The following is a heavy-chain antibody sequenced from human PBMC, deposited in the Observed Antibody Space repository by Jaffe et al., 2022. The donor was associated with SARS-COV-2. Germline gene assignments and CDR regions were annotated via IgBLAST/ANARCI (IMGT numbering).Heavy chain of an antibody. CDR2: IKSKTDGGTT. V-gene: IGHV3-15*01. CDR1: GFTFSIAW. J-gene: IGHJ4*02. Sequence: EVQLVESGGGLVKPGGSLRLSCAASGFTFSIAWMSWVRQVPGKGLEWVGRIKSKTDGGTTDYAAPVKGRFTISRDDSKNTLYLQMNSLKTEDTAVYYCTAGVGASDFDYWGQGILVTVSS. D-gene: IGHD1-26*01. CDR3: TAGVGASDFDY.